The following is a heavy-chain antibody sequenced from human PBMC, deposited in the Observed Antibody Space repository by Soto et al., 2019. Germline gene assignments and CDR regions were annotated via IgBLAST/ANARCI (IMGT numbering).Heavy chain of an antibody. V-gene: IGHV3-30*18. Sequence: QVQLVESGGGVVQPGRSLRLSCVGSGFTFSSYGIQWVRQAPGKGLEWGAVISYDGSQQYYADSVKGRLTISRDNSKNTVFLHMNSLRTEDTAVYYCAKDSTFGTTDTHRWGQGTLVIVSS. CDR3: AKDSTFGTTDTHR. J-gene: IGHJ4*02. CDR1: GFTFSSYG. CDR2: ISYDGSQQ. D-gene: IGHD1-1*01.